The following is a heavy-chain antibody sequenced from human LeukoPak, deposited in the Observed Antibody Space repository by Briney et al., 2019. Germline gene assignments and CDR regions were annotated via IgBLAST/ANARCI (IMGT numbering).Heavy chain of an antibody. Sequence: SETLSLTSTVSGYSIGTDYYWGWIRQPPGKGLEWIGSIYNSGSTYYNPSLKSRITISVDTSKNQFSLKLSSVTAADTAVYYCARNPSSSSPPERYNWFDPWGQGTLVTVSS. CDR1: GYSIGTDYY. D-gene: IGHD6-6*01. V-gene: IGHV4-38-2*02. CDR3: ARNPSSSSPPERYNWFDP. CDR2: IYNSGST. J-gene: IGHJ5*02.